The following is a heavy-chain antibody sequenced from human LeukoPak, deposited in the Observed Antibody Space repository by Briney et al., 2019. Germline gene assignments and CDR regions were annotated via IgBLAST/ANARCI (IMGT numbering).Heavy chain of an antibody. Sequence: PSETLSLTCTVSGGSISSYYWSWIRQPPGKGLEWIGYIYTSGSTNYNPSLKSRVTISVDTSKNQFSLKLSSVTAADTAVYYCARRAGGSPLHDYMDVWGKGTTVTVSS. CDR2: IYTSGST. J-gene: IGHJ6*03. CDR3: ARRAGGSPLHDYMDV. D-gene: IGHD6-25*01. V-gene: IGHV4-4*09. CDR1: GGSISSYY.